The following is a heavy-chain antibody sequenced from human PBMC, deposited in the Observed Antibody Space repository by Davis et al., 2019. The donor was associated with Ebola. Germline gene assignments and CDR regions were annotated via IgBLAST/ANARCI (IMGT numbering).Heavy chain of an antibody. CDR2: ISWNSGSI. D-gene: IGHD3-10*01. CDR1: GFTFDDYA. V-gene: IGHV3-9*01. Sequence: SLKISCAASGFTFDDYAMHWVRQAPGKGLEWVPGISWNSGSIGYADSVKGRFTISRDNAKNSLYLQMNSLRAEDTAVYYCAREYYYGSGSYPTPPDYWGQGTLVTVSS. J-gene: IGHJ4*02. CDR3: AREYYYGSGSYPTPPDY.